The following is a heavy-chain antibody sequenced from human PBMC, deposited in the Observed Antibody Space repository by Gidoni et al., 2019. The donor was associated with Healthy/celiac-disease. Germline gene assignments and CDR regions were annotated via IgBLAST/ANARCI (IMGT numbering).Heavy chain of an antibody. Sequence: EVQLVESGGGLVKPGGSLRLSCAASGFTFSSYSMNWVRQAPGKGLEWVSSISSSSSYIYYADSVKGRFTISRDNAKNSLYLQMNSLRAEDTAVYYCARVGYSYGYLDAFDIWGQGTMVTVSS. CDR3: ARVGYSYGYLDAFDI. J-gene: IGHJ3*02. D-gene: IGHD5-18*01. CDR2: ISSSSSYI. CDR1: GFTFSSYS. V-gene: IGHV3-21*01.